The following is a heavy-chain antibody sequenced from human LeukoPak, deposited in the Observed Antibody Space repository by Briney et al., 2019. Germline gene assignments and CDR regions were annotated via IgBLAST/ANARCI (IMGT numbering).Heavy chain of an antibody. D-gene: IGHD3-10*01. Sequence: SGGSLRLSCAASGFTFSSYWMSWVRQAPGKGLEWVANIKQDGSEKYYVDSVKGRFTISRDNAKNSLYLQMNSLRAEDTAVYYCARELLLWFGEPSHAFDIWGLGTMVTVSS. V-gene: IGHV3-7*01. CDR2: IKQDGSEK. CDR1: GFTFSSYW. CDR3: ARELLLWFGEPSHAFDI. J-gene: IGHJ3*02.